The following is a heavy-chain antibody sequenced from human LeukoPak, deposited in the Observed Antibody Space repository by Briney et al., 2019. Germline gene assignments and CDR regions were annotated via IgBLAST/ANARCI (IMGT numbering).Heavy chain of an antibody. V-gene: IGHV3-23*01. CDR2: ISGSGGST. D-gene: IGHD1-26*01. Sequence: PGGSLRLSCVGSGFTFSRYWLNWVRQAPGKGLEWVSAISGSGGSTYYADSVKGRFTISRDNAKNSLYLQMNSLRAEDTAVYYCGRGNSGSPETPDYWGQGTLVTVSS. CDR1: GFTFSRYW. J-gene: IGHJ4*02. CDR3: GRGNSGSPETPDY.